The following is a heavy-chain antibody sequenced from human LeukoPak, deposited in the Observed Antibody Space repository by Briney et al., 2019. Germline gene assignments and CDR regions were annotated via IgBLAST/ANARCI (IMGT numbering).Heavy chain of an antibody. J-gene: IGHJ4*02. CDR3: ARDSPRDIVVVPALDY. CDR2: ISYDGSNK. V-gene: IGHV3-30-3*01. Sequence: GGSLRLSCAASGFAFSSYAMHWVRQAPGKGLEWVAVISYDGSNKHYADSVKGRVTISRDNSKNTLYLQMNSLRAEDTAVYYCARDSPRDIVVVPALDYWGQGTLVTISS. D-gene: IGHD2-2*01. CDR1: GFAFSSYA.